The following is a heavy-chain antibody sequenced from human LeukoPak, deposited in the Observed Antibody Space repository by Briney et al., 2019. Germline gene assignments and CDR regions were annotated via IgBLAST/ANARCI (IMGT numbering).Heavy chain of an antibody. CDR1: GFTVSSNY. CDR2: IYSGGNT. V-gene: IGHV3-66*01. J-gene: IGHJ4*02. CDR3: ARDLVGWQLDPL. D-gene: IGHD1-26*01. Sequence: GGSLRLSCAASGFTVSSNYMSWVRQAPGKGLEWVSVIYSGGNTYYADSVKGRFTISRDNSKNTLYLQMNSLRAEDTAVYYCARDLVGWQLDPLWDQGTLVTVSS.